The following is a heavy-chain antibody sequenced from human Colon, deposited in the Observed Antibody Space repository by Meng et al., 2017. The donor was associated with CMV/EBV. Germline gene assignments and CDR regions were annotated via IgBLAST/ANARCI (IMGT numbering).Heavy chain of an antibody. V-gene: IGHV3-9*01. CDR1: GFTFDDHA. Sequence: SLKISCAASGFTFDDHAMHWVRQAPGKGLEWVSGISWNSGTIDYADSVKGRFTISRDNAKNSLFLQMNSLRAEDTALYYCAKDLMSSSFYYFDSWGQGTPVTVSS. J-gene: IGHJ4*02. D-gene: IGHD3-22*01. CDR2: ISWNSGTI. CDR3: AKDLMSSSFYYFDS.